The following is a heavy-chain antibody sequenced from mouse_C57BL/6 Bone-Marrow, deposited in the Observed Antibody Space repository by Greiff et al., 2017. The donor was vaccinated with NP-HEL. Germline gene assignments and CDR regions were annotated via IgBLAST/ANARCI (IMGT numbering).Heavy chain of an antibody. CDR3: ARLRYYYGSSRYCDV. J-gene: IGHJ1*03. CDR1: GFTFSSYG. V-gene: IGHV5-6*01. D-gene: IGHD1-1*01. Sequence: EVMLVESGGDLVKPGGSLKLSCAASGFTFSSYGMSWVRQTPDKRLEWVATISSGGSYTYYPDSVKGRFTISRDNAKNTLYLQMSSVKSEDTAMYYCARLRYYYGSSRYCDVWGTGTTVTVSS. CDR2: ISSGGSYT.